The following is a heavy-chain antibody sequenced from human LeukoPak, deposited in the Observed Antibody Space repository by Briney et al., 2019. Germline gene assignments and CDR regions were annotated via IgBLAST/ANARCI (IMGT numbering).Heavy chain of an antibody. J-gene: IGHJ4*02. V-gene: IGHV3-7*01. CDR3: ARGYCSGSSCYSGFYFDY. Sequence: GGSLRLSCAASGFTFSSYWMSWVRQAPGKGLEWVANIKQDGSEKYFVVSVKGRFTISRDNAKNSLYLQMNSLRAEDTAVYYCARGYCSGSSCYSGFYFDYWGQGALVTVSS. CDR1: GFTFSSYW. CDR2: IKQDGSEK. D-gene: IGHD2-15*01.